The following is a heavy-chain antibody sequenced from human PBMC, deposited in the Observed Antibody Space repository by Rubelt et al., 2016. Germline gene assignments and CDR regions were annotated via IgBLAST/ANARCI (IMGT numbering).Heavy chain of an antibody. CDR2: IYYSGST. J-gene: IGHJ4*02. D-gene: IGHD3-22*01. Sequence: QVQLQESGPGLVKPSETLSLTCSVSGYSISNGYYWGWIRQHPGKGLEWIGYIYYSGSTYYNPSLKSRVTISVDTSKNQFSLKLSDVTAADTAGYYCARGDYDSSGYPDYWGQGTLVTVSS. V-gene: IGHV4-31*03. CDR3: ARGDYDSSGYPDY. CDR1: GYSISNGYY.